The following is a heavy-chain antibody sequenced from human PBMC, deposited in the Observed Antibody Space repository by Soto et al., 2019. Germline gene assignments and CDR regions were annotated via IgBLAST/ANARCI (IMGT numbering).Heavy chain of an antibody. Sequence: SLRLSCAASGFTFSSYGMHWVRQAPGKGLEWVAVISYDGSNKYYADSVKGRFTISRDNSKNTLYLQMNSLRAEDTAVYYCASGAADYYYGMDVWGQGTTVTV. V-gene: IGHV3-30*03. J-gene: IGHJ6*02. D-gene: IGHD2-15*01. CDR1: GFTFSSYG. CDR3: ASGAADYYYGMDV. CDR2: ISYDGSNK.